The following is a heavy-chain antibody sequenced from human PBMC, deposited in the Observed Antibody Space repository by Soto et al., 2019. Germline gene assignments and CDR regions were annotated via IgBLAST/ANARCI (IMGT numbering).Heavy chain of an antibody. Sequence: GSVKVSCKASGYTFTSYFIHWVRQAPGQGLEWMGIINPSGGAPTYALKFQGRVTMTSDTSTSTVYMQLSSLRSEDTAVYYCTREFPLATHDYWGQGALVTVSS. V-gene: IGHV1-46*01. CDR3: TREFPLATHDY. CDR1: GYTFTSYF. CDR2: INPSGGAP. J-gene: IGHJ4*02.